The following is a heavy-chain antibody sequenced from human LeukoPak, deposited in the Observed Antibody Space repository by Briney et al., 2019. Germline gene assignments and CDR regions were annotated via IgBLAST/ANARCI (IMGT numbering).Heavy chain of an antibody. J-gene: IGHJ4*02. Sequence: ASVKVSCKASGYTFTSYGISWVRQAPGQGLEWMGWISAYNGNTNYAQKLQGRVTMTTDTPTSTAYMELRSLRSDDTAVYYCARAALVDTAMEYDYWGQGTLVTVSS. CDR2: ISAYNGNT. D-gene: IGHD5-18*01. CDR3: ARAALVDTAMEYDY. CDR1: GYTFTSYG. V-gene: IGHV1-18*04.